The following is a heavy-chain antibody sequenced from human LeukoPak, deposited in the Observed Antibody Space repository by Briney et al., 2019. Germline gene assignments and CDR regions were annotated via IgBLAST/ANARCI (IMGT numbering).Heavy chain of an antibody. D-gene: IGHD2-15*01. CDR1: GFTFSSYG. CDR2: ISGSGGST. V-gene: IGHV3-23*01. Sequence: GGSLRLSCAASGFTFSSYGMSWVRQAPGKGLEWVSAISGSGGSTYYADSVKGRFTISRDNSKNTLYLQMNSLRAEDTAVYYCAKSLGGAGYCSGGSCYPNWGKGTTVTVSS. J-gene: IGHJ6*04. CDR3: AKSLGGAGYCSGGSCYPN.